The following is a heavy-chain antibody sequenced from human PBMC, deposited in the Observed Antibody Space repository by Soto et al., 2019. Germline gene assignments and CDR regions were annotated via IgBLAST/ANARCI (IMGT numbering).Heavy chain of an antibody. CDR2: IVVGSGNT. Sequence: GASVKVSCKASGFTFTSSAVQWVRQARGQRLEWIGWIVVGSGNTNYAQKFQERVTITRDMSTSTAYMELSSLRSEDTAVYYCAAAMVRGVIMTDYWGQGTQVTVSS. V-gene: IGHV1-58*01. CDR3: AAAMVRGVIMTDY. D-gene: IGHD3-10*01. J-gene: IGHJ4*02. CDR1: GFTFTSSA.